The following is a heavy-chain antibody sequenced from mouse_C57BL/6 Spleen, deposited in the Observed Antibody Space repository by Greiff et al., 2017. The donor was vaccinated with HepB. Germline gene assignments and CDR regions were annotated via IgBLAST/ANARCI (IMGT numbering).Heavy chain of an antibody. CDR1: GYTFTSYW. D-gene: IGHD2-4*01. CDR3: ARGGLRSFFAY. CDR2: IYPSDSET. J-gene: IGHJ3*01. V-gene: IGHV1-61*01. Sequence: VQLQQPGAELVRPGSSVKLSCKASGYTFTSYWMDWVKQRPGQGLEWIGNIYPSDSETHYNQKFKDKATLTVDKSSSTAYMQLSSLTSEDSAVYYCARGGLRSFFAYWGQGTLVTVSA.